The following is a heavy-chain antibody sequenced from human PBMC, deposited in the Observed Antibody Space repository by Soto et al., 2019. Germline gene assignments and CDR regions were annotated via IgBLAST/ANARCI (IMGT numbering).Heavy chain of an antibody. Sequence: EVQLVESGGGLVQPGRSLRLSCAASGFTFDDYAMHWVRQAPGKGLEWVSGISWNSGSIGYAASVKGRLTISSDNAKMSLYLQLNRLRAEDTALYYCAKGAITMVRGVISYSGMDVWGQGTTVTVSS. V-gene: IGHV3-9*01. CDR2: ISWNSGSI. J-gene: IGHJ6*02. D-gene: IGHD3-10*01. CDR1: GFTFDDYA. CDR3: AKGAITMVRGVISYSGMDV.